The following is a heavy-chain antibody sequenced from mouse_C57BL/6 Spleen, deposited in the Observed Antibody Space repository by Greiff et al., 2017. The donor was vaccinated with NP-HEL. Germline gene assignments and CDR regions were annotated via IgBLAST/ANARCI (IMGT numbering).Heavy chain of an antibody. Sequence: QVQLQQPGAELVKPGASVKMSCKASGYTFTSYWITWVKQRPGQGLEWIGDIYPGSGSTNYNEKFKSKVTLTVDTSSSTAYMQLSSLTSEDSAVYYCARRKGYDGAWFAYWGQGTLVTVSA. CDR1: GYTFTSYW. J-gene: IGHJ3*01. CDR2: IYPGSGST. CDR3: ARRKGYDGAWFAY. D-gene: IGHD2-2*01. V-gene: IGHV1-55*01.